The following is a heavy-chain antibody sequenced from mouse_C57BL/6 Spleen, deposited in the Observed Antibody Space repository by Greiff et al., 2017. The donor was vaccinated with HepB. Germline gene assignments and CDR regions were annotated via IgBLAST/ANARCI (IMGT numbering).Heavy chain of an antibody. CDR3: ARRGEYGNVYYYAMDY. Sequence: VQLQQSGAELARPGASVKLSCKASGYTFTSYGISWVKQRTGQGLEWIGEIYPRSGNTYYNEKFKGKATLTADKSSSTAYMELRSLTSEDSAVYFSARRGEYGNVYYYAMDYWGQGTSVTVAS. J-gene: IGHJ4*01. CDR2: IYPRSGNT. V-gene: IGHV1-81*01. CDR1: GYTFTSYG. D-gene: IGHD2-1*01.